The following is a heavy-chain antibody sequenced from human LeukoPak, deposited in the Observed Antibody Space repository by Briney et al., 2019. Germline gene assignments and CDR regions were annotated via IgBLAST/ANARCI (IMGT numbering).Heavy chain of an antibody. CDR1: GYTLTELS. CDR2: FDPEDGET. D-gene: IGHD2-2*01. CDR3: ASSWVVPAAMKVEQIFDY. V-gene: IGHV1-24*01. J-gene: IGHJ4*02. Sequence: ASVKVSCKVSGYTLTELSMHWVRQAPGKGREWMGGFDPEDGETIYAQKFQGRVTMTEDTSTDTAYMALSSLRSEDTAVYYCASSWVVPAAMKVEQIFDYWGQGTLVTVSS.